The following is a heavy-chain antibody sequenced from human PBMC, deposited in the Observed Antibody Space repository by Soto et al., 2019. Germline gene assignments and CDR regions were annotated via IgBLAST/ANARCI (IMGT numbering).Heavy chain of an antibody. Sequence: LSLTCTVSGGSISSGGYYWSWIRQHPGKGLEWIGYIYYSGSTYYNPSLKSRVTISVDTSKNQFSLKLSSVTAADTAVYYCARAMITFGGVIVYFDYWGQGTLVTVSS. CDR1: GGSISSGGYY. CDR2: IYYSGST. D-gene: IGHD3-16*02. V-gene: IGHV4-31*03. CDR3: ARAMITFGGVIVYFDY. J-gene: IGHJ4*02.